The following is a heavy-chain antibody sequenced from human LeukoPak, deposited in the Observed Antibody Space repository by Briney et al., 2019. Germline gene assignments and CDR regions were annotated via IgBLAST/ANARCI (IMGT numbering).Heavy chain of an antibody. V-gene: IGHV3-23*01. CDR3: ARPARLRFLEWLLSDNWFDP. CDR1: GFTFSSYA. Sequence: GGSLRLSCAASGFTFSSYAMNWVRQAPGKGLEWVSGIVGGGGTTYYADSVKGRFTISRDNSKNTLYLQMNSLRAEDTAVYYCARPARLRFLEWLLSDNWFDPWGQGTLVTVSS. J-gene: IGHJ5*02. CDR2: IVGGGGTT. D-gene: IGHD3-3*01.